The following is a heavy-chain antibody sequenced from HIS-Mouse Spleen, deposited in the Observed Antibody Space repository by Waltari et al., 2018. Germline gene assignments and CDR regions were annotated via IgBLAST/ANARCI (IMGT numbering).Heavy chain of an antibody. D-gene: IGHD3-10*01. CDR2: ISYVGINN. Sequence: QVQLVESGGGVVQPGRSLRLSCAASGFTFSSYGMHWVRQAPGKGLGWVAVISYVGINNYYADSVKGRFTISRDNSKNTLYLQMNSLRAEDTAVYYCEGVYGSGSYYFDYWGQGTLVTVSS. CDR1: GFTFSSYG. V-gene: IGHV3-30*03. CDR3: EGVYGSGSYYFDY. J-gene: IGHJ4*02.